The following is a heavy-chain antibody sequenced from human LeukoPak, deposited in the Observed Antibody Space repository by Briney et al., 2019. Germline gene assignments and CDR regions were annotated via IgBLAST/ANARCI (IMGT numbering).Heavy chain of an antibody. CDR3: ATEPSYYYDSSGPAAFDY. D-gene: IGHD3-22*01. CDR2: FDPEDGET. V-gene: IGHV1-24*01. J-gene: IGHJ4*02. Sequence: ASVKVSCKVSGYTLTELSMHWVRQAPGKGLEWMGGFDPEDGETIYAQKFQGRGTMTEDTSTDTAYMELSSLRSEDTAVYYCATEPSYYYDSSGPAAFDYWGQGTLVTVSS. CDR1: GYTLTELS.